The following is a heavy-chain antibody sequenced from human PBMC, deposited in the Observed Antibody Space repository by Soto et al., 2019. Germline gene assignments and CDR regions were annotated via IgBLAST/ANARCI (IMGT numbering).Heavy chain of an antibody. Sequence: QVQLVESGGGVVQPGRSLRLSCAASGFTFSSYGMHWVRQAPGKGLEWVAIISYDGINKYYANSVKGRFTISRDNSKNTLYLQMNSRRAEDTAVYYCAKSMYNWNDGFFDYWGQGTRVTVSS. CDR1: GFTFSSYG. J-gene: IGHJ4*02. CDR3: AKSMYNWNDGFFDY. CDR2: ISYDGINK. V-gene: IGHV3-30*18. D-gene: IGHD1-1*01.